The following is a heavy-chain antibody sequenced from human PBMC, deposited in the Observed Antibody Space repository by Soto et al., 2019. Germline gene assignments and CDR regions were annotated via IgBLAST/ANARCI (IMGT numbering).Heavy chain of an antibody. CDR3: ASDYGSNWRL. CDR2: INAGNGNT. D-gene: IGHD6-19*01. J-gene: IGHJ4*02. V-gene: IGHV1-3*01. Sequence: QAHLVQSGTEVKMPGDSVQVSCKASGFVSTNHNFHWVRQAPGQSLEWMGRINAGNGNTQYSQNFQGRVTFTSDPSASTAFMELTNLRFDDRAMSYCASDYGSNWRLWGQGTLVSVSS. CDR1: GFVSTNHN.